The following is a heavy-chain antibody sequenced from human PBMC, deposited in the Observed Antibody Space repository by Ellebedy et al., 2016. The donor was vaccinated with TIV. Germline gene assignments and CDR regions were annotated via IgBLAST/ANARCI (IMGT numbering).Heavy chain of an antibody. J-gene: IGHJ2*01. Sequence: AASVKVSCKTSGHTFTDYAITWLRQAPGQGLEWMGWISAYNGNTNYAQKFQGRVTLTTDTSTRTAYMELRSLRSDDTAIYYCARDIGYYQPWGRGTLVAVSS. CDR2: ISAYNGNT. CDR1: GHTFTDYA. V-gene: IGHV1-18*01. CDR3: ARDIGYYQP.